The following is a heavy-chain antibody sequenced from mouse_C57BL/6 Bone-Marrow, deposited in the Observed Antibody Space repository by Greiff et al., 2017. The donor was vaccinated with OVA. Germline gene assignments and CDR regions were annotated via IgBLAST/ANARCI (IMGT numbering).Heavy chain of an antibody. D-gene: IGHD5-2*01. CDR3: ARERIAMDY. CDR1: GYTFTSYW. Sequence: QVQLQQPGAELVKPGASVKMSCKASGYTFTSYWITWVKQRPGQGLEWIGDIYPGSGSTNYTEKFKSKATLTVDTSSSTAYLQLSSLTSEDSAVYYCARERIAMDYWGQGTSVTVSS. V-gene: IGHV1-55*01. J-gene: IGHJ4*01. CDR2: IYPGSGST.